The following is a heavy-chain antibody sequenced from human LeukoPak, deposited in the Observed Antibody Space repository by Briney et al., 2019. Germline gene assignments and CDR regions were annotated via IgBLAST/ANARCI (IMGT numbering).Heavy chain of an antibody. CDR3: ARDDSRDGSNYNYYGTDV. D-gene: IGHD5-24*01. V-gene: IGHV4-59*01. Sequence: SETLSLTCTVSGGSISGYYWTWIRQPPEKGLEWIGFIYYTGSASYNPSLKSRVTISVDTSKNQFSLHLGSVTAADTAVYYCARDDSRDGSNYNYYGTDVWGQGTTVTVSS. CDR2: IYYTGSA. CDR1: GGSISGYY. J-gene: IGHJ6*02.